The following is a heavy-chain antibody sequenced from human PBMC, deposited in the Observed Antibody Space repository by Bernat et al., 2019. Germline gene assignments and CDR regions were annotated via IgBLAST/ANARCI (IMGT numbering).Heavy chain of an antibody. CDR1: GGSISSYY. V-gene: IGHV4-59*08. J-gene: IGHJ6*02. CDR3: AGEVPAASYYYYYGMDV. CDR2: IYYSGST. Sequence: QVQLQESGPGLVKPSETLSLTCTVSGGSISSYYWSWIRQPPGKGLEWIGYIYYSGSTNYNPSLKSRVTISVDTSKTPFSLKLSSVTAADTAVYYCAGEVPAASYYYYYGMDVWGQGTTVTVSS. D-gene: IGHD2-2*01.